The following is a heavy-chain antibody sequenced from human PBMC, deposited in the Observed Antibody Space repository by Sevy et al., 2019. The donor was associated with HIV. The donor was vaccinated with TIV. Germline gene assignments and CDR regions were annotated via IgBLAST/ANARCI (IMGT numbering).Heavy chain of an antibody. J-gene: IGHJ4*02. V-gene: IGHV1-46*01. CDR2: IDPSGGSA. CDR1: GDTFTNNY. CDR3: VRADPAQHFDS. Sequence: ASVKVSCKASGDTFTNNYMHWVRQAPGQGLEWMGIIDPSGGSASYAQKFQGRVSMTRDTSTSTIYLDLSSLRSEDTAVYYCVRADPAQHFDSWGQGTLVTVSS.